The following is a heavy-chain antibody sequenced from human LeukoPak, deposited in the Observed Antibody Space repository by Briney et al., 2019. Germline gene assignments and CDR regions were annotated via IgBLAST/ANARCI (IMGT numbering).Heavy chain of an antibody. D-gene: IGHD1-26*01. J-gene: IGHJ4*02. V-gene: IGHV3-30*04. Sequence: AGGSLRLSCVASGFTFSSYAMHWVRQAPGKGLEWVAVISYDGSYKYYADSVKGRFTISRDNSENTLYLQMNSLRVEDTAVYYCARAPSVGATTLGYWGQGTLVTVSS. CDR2: ISYDGSYK. CDR3: ARAPSVGATTLGY. CDR1: GFTFSSYA.